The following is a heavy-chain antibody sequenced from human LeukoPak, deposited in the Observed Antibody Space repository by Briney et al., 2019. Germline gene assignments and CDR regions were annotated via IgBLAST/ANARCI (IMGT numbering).Heavy chain of an antibody. CDR2: INPGGVT. D-gene: IGHD3-22*01. V-gene: IGHV4-34*01. Sequence: SSETLSLTCAVYGGSFSAYYWTWIRQPPGKGLEWIGEINPGGVTNYNPSLKSRVTISVDTSKNQFSLKLSSVTAADTAVYFCASLRGSSGYYPYYFDYWGQGTLVTVSS. CDR1: GGSFSAYY. J-gene: IGHJ4*02. CDR3: ASLRGSSGYYPYYFDY.